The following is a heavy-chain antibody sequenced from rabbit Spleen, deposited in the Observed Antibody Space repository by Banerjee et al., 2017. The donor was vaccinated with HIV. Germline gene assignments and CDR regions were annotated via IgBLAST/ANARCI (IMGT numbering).Heavy chain of an antibody. Sequence: QQQLEESGGGLVKPGASLTLTCKASGLDFSSSYWICWVRQAPGKGLEWIACIDVVKSGSTYYANWAKGRFTISKASSTTVTLQMSSLTAADTATYFCARDTDSGGLHFVLWGPGTLVTVS. D-gene: IGHD4-1*01. CDR3: ARDTDSGGLHFVL. J-gene: IGHJ4*01. V-gene: IGHV1S45*01. CDR1: GLDFSSSYW. CDR2: IDVVKSGST.